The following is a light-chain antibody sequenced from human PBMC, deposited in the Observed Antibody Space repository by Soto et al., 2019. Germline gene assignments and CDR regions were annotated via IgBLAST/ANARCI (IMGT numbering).Light chain of an antibody. J-gene: IGKJ1*01. CDR1: QSISSW. V-gene: IGKV1-5*03. CDR2: KAS. CDR3: QQYRDNWT. Sequence: DIRMTQSPSTLSASVGDRVAITCRASQSISSWLAWYQQKPGTAPKLLIYKASTLQSGVPSRFSGSGSGTEFTLTISSLQPDDSANYYCQQYRDNWTFGQGTKV.